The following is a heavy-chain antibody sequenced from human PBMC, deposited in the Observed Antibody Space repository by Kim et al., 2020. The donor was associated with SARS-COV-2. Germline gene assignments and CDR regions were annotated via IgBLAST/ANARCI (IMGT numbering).Heavy chain of an antibody. CDR3: ARDRSSGKYSDFDY. D-gene: IGHD1-26*01. V-gene: IGHV1-69*01. Sequence: KFQGRVTITADESTSTAYMELSSLRSEDTAVYYCARDRSSGKYSDFDYWGQGTLVTVSS. J-gene: IGHJ4*02.